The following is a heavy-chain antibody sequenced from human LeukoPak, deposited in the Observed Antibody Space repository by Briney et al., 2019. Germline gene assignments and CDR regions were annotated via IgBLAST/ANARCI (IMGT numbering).Heavy chain of an antibody. CDR3: ARGHSIEPYYYYYYMDV. V-gene: IGHV4-61*02. CDR2: IYTSGST. D-gene: IGHD4-11*01. CDR1: GGSISSGSYY. Sequence: TLSLTCTVSGGSISSGSYYWSWIRQPAGKGLEWIGRIYTSGSTNYNPSLKSRVTISVDTSKNQFSLKLRSVTAADTAVYYCARGHSIEPYYYYYYMDVWGKGTTVTDSS. J-gene: IGHJ6*03.